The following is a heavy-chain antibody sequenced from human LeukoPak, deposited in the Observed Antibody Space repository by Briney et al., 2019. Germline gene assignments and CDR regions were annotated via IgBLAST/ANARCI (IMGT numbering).Heavy chain of an antibody. CDR2: INPNSGGI. D-gene: IGHD3-10*01. CDR1: GYTFTGYY. J-gene: IGHJ4*02. Sequence: ASVKVSCKASGYTFTGYYMHWVRQAPGQGLEWMGRINPNSGGINYAQKFQGRVTMTRDTSISTAYMELSRLRSDDTAVYYCARVLITMVRGVMPDYWGQGTLVTVSS. CDR3: ARVLITMVRGVMPDY. V-gene: IGHV1-2*06.